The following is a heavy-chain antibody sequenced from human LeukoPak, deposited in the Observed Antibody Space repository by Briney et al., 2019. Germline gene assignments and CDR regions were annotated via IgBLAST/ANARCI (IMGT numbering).Heavy chain of an antibody. CDR1: GYTFTSYG. V-gene: IGHV1-18*01. Sequence: GASVKVSCKASGYTFTSYGISWVRQAPGQGLEWMGWISAYNGNTNYAQKLQGRVTMTTDTSTSTAYMELRSLRSDDTGVYYCAREADYGDYSRGIDYWGQGTLVTVSS. CDR3: AREADYGDYSRGIDY. CDR2: ISAYNGNT. J-gene: IGHJ4*02. D-gene: IGHD4-17*01.